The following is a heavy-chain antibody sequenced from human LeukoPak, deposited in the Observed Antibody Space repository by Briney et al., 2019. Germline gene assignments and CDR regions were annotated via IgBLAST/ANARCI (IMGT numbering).Heavy chain of an antibody. V-gene: IGHV1-8*03. Sequence: ASVKVSCKASGYTFTSYDINWVRQATGQGLEWMGWMNPNSGNTGYAQKFQGRVTITRNTSICTAYMEPSSLRSEDTAVYYCARAGTRSPSRYYYMDVWGKGTTVTVSS. CDR2: MNPNSGNT. D-gene: IGHD1-26*01. J-gene: IGHJ6*03. CDR1: GYTFTSYD. CDR3: ARAGTRSPSRYYYMDV.